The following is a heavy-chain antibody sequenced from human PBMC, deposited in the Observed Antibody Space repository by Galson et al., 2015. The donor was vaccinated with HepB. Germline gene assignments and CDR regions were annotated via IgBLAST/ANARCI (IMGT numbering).Heavy chain of an antibody. J-gene: IGHJ4*02. CDR3: ARDSTYYDGSAYYDNLDS. D-gene: IGHD3-22*01. V-gene: IGHV3-7*03. CDR1: GFTFSSYW. Sequence: SLRLSCAASGFTFSSYWMTWVRQAPGTGLAWVANISQDGAKKNYVDSVKGRFTISRDNAKNPLYLEMNSLRAEDTAMYHCARDSTYYDGSAYYDNLDSWGQGTLVTVSS. CDR2: ISQDGAKK.